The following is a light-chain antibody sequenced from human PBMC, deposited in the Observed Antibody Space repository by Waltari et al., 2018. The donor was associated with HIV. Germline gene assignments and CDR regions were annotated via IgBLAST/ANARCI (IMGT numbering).Light chain of an antibody. Sequence: DILLTQSPPSLSVVPGQPASISCTSSQTLLNSDSKPYLYWFLQRAGQPPQLLSYEVSNRFSGMPDRLSGYWSGTDFTLMLSRVQPEDVGTYCCMQSTQFPFTFGRGTKVEI. J-gene: IGKJ4*01. V-gene: IGKV2D-29*01. CDR3: MQSTQFPFT. CDR1: QTLLNSDSKPY. CDR2: EVS.